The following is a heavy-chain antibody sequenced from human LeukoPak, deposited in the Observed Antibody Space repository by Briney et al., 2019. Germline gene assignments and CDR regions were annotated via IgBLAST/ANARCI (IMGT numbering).Heavy chain of an antibody. CDR3: AKASWVSNVDAVL. CDR1: GFIFSNYA. Sequence: GGSLRLSCAASGFIFSNYAMSGVRQTPARGLEWVSSLRGDGDTFYADFVKGRFTLSRDDSRNTVYLQLNNLRVEDTAIYYCAKASWVSNVDAVLWGQGTLVTVSS. J-gene: IGHJ4*02. V-gene: IGHV3-23*01. D-gene: IGHD3-16*01. CDR2: LRGDGDT.